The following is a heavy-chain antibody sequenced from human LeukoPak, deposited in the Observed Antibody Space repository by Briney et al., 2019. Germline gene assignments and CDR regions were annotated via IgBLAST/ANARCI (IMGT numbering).Heavy chain of an antibody. CDR2: IKHKAEGGTT. D-gene: IGHD2-8*02. CDR3: GTGGAFDT. Sequence: SGGSLRLSCAASGFTFSNAYMSWVRQAPGKGLEWVGRIKHKAEGGTTDYAAPVKGRFTISRDDATSSLFLQMNSLKTEDTAVYYCGTGGAFDTWGQGTMVTVSS. J-gene: IGHJ3*02. CDR1: GFTFSNAY. V-gene: IGHV3-15*01.